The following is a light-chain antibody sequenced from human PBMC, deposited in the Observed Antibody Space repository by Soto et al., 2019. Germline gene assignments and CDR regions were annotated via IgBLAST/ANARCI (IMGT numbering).Light chain of an antibody. CDR3: TSYTTSSTYV. Sequence: QSVLTQPASVSGSPGQSIAISCTGTSSDVGAFSYVSWYQQHPGKAPKFMIFDVSSRPSGVSDRFSGSKSGNTASLTISGLQTEDEADYYCTSYTTSSTYVFGTGTKVTVL. V-gene: IGLV2-14*03. CDR1: SSDVGAFSY. CDR2: DVS. J-gene: IGLJ1*01.